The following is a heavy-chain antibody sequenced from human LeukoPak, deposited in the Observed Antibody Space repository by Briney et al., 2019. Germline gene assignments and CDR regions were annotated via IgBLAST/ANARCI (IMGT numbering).Heavy chain of an antibody. CDR1: GASITSSNYY. Sequence: SETLSLTCTVSGASITSSNYYWLWLRQPPGKGLEWIGSIYYTGITYYDLSIKSRVTISVDTSKYQCSLRLSSVTAADTAVYYCALSIDCGGDCYSGDYWGQGTLVTVSS. V-gene: IGHV4-39*07. D-gene: IGHD2-21*01. CDR3: ALSIDCGGDCYSGDY. J-gene: IGHJ4*02. CDR2: IYYTGIT.